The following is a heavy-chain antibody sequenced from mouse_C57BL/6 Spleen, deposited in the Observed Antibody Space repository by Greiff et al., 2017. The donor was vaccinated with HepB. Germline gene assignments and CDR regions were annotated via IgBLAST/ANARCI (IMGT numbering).Heavy chain of an antibody. CDR2: IYPRSGNT. D-gene: IGHD1-1*01. CDR1: GYTFTSYG. Sequence: VQLQQSGAELARPGASVKLSCKASGYTFTSYGISWVKQRTGQGLEWIGEIYPRSGNTYYNEKFKGKATLTADKSSSTAYMQLSSLTSEDSAVYFCATYGSSSYWYFDVWGTGTTVTVSS. V-gene: IGHV1-81*01. CDR3: ATYGSSSYWYFDV. J-gene: IGHJ1*03.